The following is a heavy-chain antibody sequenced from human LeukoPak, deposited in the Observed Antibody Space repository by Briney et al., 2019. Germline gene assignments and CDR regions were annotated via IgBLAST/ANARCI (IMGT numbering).Heavy chain of an antibody. CDR1: GGSISSGSYY. V-gene: IGHV4-61*02. J-gene: IGHJ2*01. CDR3: ARTTAHWYFDL. Sequence: SETLSLTCTVSGGSISSGSYYWSWIRQPAGKGLEWIGRIYTSGSTNYNPSLKSRVTMSVDTSKNQFSLSLTSVTAADTAVYYCARTTAHWYFDLWGRGTLVSVSS. CDR2: IYTSGST. D-gene: IGHD2-21*02.